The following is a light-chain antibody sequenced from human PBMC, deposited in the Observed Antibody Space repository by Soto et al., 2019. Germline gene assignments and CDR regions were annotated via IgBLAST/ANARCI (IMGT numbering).Light chain of an antibody. Sequence: QSVLTQPASVSGSPGQSITISCTGTSSDVGSYNLVSWYQQHPGKAPKFMISEVSKRPSGVSNRFSGSKSVNTASLTISGLQAEDEADYYCCSYAGSSILFGGGTKVTVL. CDR3: CSYAGSSIL. V-gene: IGLV2-23*02. CDR2: EVS. CDR1: SSDVGSYNL. J-gene: IGLJ2*01.